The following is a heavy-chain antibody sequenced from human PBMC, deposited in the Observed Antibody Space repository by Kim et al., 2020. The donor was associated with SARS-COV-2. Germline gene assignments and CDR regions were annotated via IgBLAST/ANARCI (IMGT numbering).Heavy chain of an antibody. D-gene: IGHD2-8*01. V-gene: IGHV3-11*01. CDR2: GTSR. CDR3: ARVQWYFDY. Sequence: GTSRYDADSVKGRFTIPRDNAKNSLFLQMNSLRAEDAAVYYCARVQWYFDYWGQGTLVTVSS. J-gene: IGHJ4*02.